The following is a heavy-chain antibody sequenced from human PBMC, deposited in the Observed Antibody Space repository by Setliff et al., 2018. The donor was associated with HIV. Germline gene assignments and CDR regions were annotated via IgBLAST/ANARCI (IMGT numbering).Heavy chain of an antibody. J-gene: IGHJ4*02. CDR2: VYYNGVT. Sequence: SETLSLTCTVSGDSISGSDYYWAWIRQPPGKGLEWIGSVYYNGVTYYNPSLKSRVTISVDTSKNQFSLRLNSVSAADTAVYFCARHVGYSSSSLDYWGQGTLVTVSS. V-gene: IGHV4-39*01. CDR1: GDSISGSDYY. D-gene: IGHD6-6*01. CDR3: ARHVGYSSSSLDY.